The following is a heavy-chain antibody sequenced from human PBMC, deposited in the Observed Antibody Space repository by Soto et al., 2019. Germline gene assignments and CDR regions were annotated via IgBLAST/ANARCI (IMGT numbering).Heavy chain of an antibody. J-gene: IGHJ6*02. Sequence: EVQLLESGGGLVQLGGSLRLSCAASGFTFSSYAMSWVRQAPGKGLEWVSAISGSGGSTYYADSVKGRFTISRDNSKNTLYLQMNSLRAEDTAVYYCAKDYVGASSPYYYYGMDVWGQGTTVTVSS. CDR1: GFTFSSYA. CDR2: ISGSGGST. D-gene: IGHD1-26*01. V-gene: IGHV3-23*01. CDR3: AKDYVGASSPYYYYGMDV.